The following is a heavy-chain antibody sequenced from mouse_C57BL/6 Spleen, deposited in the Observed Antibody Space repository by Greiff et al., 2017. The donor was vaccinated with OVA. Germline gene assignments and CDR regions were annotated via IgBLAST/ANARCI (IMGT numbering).Heavy chain of an antibody. V-gene: IGHV5-6*01. D-gene: IGHD2-3*01. CDR3: ARPIYDGTGFAY. CDR2: ISSGGSYT. CDR1: GFTFSSYG. Sequence: EVKLVESGGDLVKPGGSLKLSCAASGFTFSSYGMSWVRQTPDKRLEWVATISSGGSYTYYPDSVKGRFTISRDNAKNTLYLQMSSLKSEDTAMYYCARPIYDGTGFAYWGQGTLVTVSA. J-gene: IGHJ3*01.